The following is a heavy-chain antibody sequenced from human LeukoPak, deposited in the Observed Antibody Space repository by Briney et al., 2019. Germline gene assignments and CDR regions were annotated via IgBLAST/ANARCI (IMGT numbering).Heavy chain of an antibody. CDR2: ISSGGSTI. V-gene: IGHV3-11*01. Sequence: PGGSLRLSCAASGFTVSGYYMSWIRQAPGKGLEWVSDISSGGSTIYYADSVKGRFTISRDNAKNSLYLQMNSLRAEDTAVYYCAKDTRGEAAAGYYYYCYMDVWGKGTTVTVSS. J-gene: IGHJ6*03. CDR1: GFTVSGYY. CDR3: AKDTRGEAAAGYYYYCYMDV. D-gene: IGHD6-13*01.